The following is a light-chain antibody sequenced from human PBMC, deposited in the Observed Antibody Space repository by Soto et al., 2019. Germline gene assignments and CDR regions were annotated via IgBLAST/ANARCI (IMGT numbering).Light chain of an antibody. V-gene: IGLV2-14*03. CDR1: SSDVGGYNY. J-gene: IGLJ1*01. CDR3: TSYSGITTLGV. Sequence: QSALTQPASVSGSPGQSITISCTGTSSDVGGYNYVSWYQQHPGTAPKLIIYDVSDRPSGVSDRFSRSKSGNTASLTISGLQAEDEGDYYCTSYSGITTLGVFGSGTKLTVL. CDR2: DVS.